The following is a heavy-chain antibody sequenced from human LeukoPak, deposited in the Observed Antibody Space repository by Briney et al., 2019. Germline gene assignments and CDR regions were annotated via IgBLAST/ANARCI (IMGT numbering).Heavy chain of an antibody. CDR1: GCPFTSYW. D-gene: IGHD1-26*01. J-gene: IGHJ4*02. V-gene: IGHV5-51*01. CDR3: ARRVNSGSYQIDY. CDR2: IYPVVSDT. Sequence: GASLQISCKGSGCPFTSYWFGWVRELPGKGLGWMGIIYPVVSDTRYRPSFQGQVTISADKSISTAYLQWSSLKASDTAMYYCARRVNSGSYQIDYWGQGTLVTVSS.